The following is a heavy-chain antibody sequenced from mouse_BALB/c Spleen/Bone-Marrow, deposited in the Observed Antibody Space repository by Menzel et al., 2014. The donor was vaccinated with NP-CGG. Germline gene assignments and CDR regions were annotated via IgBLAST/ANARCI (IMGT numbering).Heavy chain of an antibody. Sequence: VQLKQSGPEPVKPGASVKMSCKASGYTFTDYHMKWVKQSHGKSLEWIGEINPSNGDTFYNQKYKGKATLTVDKSSSTAYMQLNSLTSEDSAVYYCARRQEDYYAWFAYWGQGTLITVSA. CDR1: GYTFTDYH. J-gene: IGHJ3*01. V-gene: IGHV1-42*01. CDR2: INPSNGDT. CDR3: ARRQEDYYAWFAY. D-gene: IGHD1-1*01.